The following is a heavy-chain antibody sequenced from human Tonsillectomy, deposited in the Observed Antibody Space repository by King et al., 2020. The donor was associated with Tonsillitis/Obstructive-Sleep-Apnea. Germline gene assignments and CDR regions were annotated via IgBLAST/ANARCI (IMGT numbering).Heavy chain of an antibody. V-gene: IGHV2-5*02. D-gene: IGHD4-23*01. J-gene: IGHJ4*02. CDR3: AHRGGTTVVVAPNFDY. CDR2: IYWDDDK. CDR1: GFSLSTSGVG. Sequence: ITLKESGPTLVKPTQTLTLTCTFSGFSLSTSGVGVGWIRQPPGKALEWLALIYWDDDKRYSPSLKRRLTITKDTSKNQVVLTMTNMDPVDTATYYCAHRGGTTVVVAPNFDYWGQGTLVTVSS.